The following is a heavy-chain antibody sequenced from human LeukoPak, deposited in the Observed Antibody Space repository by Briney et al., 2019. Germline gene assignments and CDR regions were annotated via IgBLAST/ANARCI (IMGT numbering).Heavy chain of an antibody. Sequence: GRSLRLSCAASGFTFSSYSMNWVRQAPGKGLEWVSSISSSSSYIYYADSVKGRFTISRDNAKNSLYLQMNSLRAEDAAVYYCARDIQAYCSSTSCHSYYFDYWGQGTLVTVSS. D-gene: IGHD2-2*01. V-gene: IGHV3-21*01. CDR3: ARDIQAYCSSTSCHSYYFDY. CDR1: GFTFSSYS. CDR2: ISSSSSYI. J-gene: IGHJ4*02.